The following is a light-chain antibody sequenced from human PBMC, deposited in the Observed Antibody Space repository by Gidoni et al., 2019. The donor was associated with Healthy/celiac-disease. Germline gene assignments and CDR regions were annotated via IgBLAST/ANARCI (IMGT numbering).Light chain of an antibody. J-gene: IGLJ1*01. CDR3: SSYTSSSTSYV. V-gene: IGLV2-14*01. Sequence: QSALPQPASVSGSPGQSITISCTGTSSDVGGYNYVSWYQQHPGKAPNLMIYDVSNRPSGVSNRFSGSKSGNTASLTISGLQAEDEADYYCSSYTSSSTSYVFGTGTKVTVL. CDR1: SSDVGGYNY. CDR2: DVS.